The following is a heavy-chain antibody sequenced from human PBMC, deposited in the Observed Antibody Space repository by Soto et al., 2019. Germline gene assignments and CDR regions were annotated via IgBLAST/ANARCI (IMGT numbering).Heavy chain of an antibody. J-gene: IGHJ5*02. CDR3: ARQYDFWSGLRLNWFDP. CDR2: ISAYVGNT. CDR1: GYTFTSYG. Sequence: QVQLVQSGAEVKKPGASVKVSCKASGYTFTSYGISWVRQAPGKGLEWMGWISAYVGNTNSAQKLQGRVTMTTDTSTSTAYMELRSLRSDDTAVYYCARQYDFWSGLRLNWFDPWGQGTLVTVSS. D-gene: IGHD3-3*01. V-gene: IGHV1-18*01.